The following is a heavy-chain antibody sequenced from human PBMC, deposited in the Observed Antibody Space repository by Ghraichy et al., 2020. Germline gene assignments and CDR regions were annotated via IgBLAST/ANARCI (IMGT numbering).Heavy chain of an antibody. CDR1: EFTFSKYS. Sequence: GESLNISCAASEFTFSKYSMHWVRQAPGKGLEWVSVISSDGINKYYADSVKGRVTISRDNSKNTLYLQMNSLRANDTAVYYCARNFRDYYYSAMDVWGQGTTVTVSS. CDR3: ARNFRDYYYSAMDV. J-gene: IGHJ6*02. V-gene: IGHV3-30*04. CDR2: ISSDGINK.